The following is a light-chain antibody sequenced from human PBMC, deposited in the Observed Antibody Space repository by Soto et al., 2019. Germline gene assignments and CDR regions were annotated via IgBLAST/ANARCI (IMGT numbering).Light chain of an antibody. CDR2: GAS. J-gene: IGKJ1*01. Sequence: EVVMTQSPATLSVSPGERATLSCRASQSVNANLAWYQQKPGQAPRLLIHGASNRATGIPARFSGSGFGTEFILTISRLQSEDVAVYYCQQYNTWLWTFGQGTKVEI. V-gene: IGKV3-15*01. CDR1: QSVNAN. CDR3: QQYNTWLWT.